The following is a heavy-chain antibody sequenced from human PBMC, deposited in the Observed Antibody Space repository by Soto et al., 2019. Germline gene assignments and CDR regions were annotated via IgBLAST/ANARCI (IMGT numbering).Heavy chain of an antibody. D-gene: IGHD4-17*01. CDR1: GASISSSNW. J-gene: IGHJ4*02. Sequence: QVQLQESGPGLVKPSGTLSLTCAVSGASISSSNWWSWVRQPPGKGLEWIGEIYHSGSTNYNPSLXRXLXIXXDKAKNQFSLKLSSVTAADTAVYYCARGAMWPPRATVTLVDWGQGALVTVSS. CDR3: ARGAMWPPRATVTLVD. V-gene: IGHV4-4*02. CDR2: IYHSGST.